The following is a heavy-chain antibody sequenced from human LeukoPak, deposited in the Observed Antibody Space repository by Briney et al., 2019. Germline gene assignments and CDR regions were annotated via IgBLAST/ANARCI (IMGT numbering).Heavy chain of an antibody. CDR1: GGSFSDYY. CDR2: INRSGST. V-gene: IGHV4-34*01. J-gene: IGHJ5*02. D-gene: IGHD3-16*01. CDR3: ARDPGGWFDP. Sequence: PSETLSLTCAVYGGSFSDYYWSWIRQPPGKGLEWIGEINRSGSTNYNPSLKSRVTISLDTSKNQFSLKLTSVTAADTALYYCARDPGGWFDPWGQGTLVTVSS.